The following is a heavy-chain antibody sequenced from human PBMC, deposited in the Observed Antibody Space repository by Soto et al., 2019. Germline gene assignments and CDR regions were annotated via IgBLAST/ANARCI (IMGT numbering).Heavy chain of an antibody. CDR1: GGSISSGGYS. D-gene: IGHD2-2*01. CDR2: IYHSGST. CDR3: ARVPDR. J-gene: IGHJ5*02. Sequence: QLQLQESGSGLVKPSQTLSLTCAVSGGSISSGGYSCSWIRQPRGKVLEWIGYIYHSGSTYYNPFLQSRVTISVDRSKNQFSLNLSSVTAADTAVYDCARVPDRWGQGTLVTVSS. V-gene: IGHV4-30-2*01.